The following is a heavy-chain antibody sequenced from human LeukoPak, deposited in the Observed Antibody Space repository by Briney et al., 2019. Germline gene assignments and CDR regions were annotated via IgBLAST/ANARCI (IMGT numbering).Heavy chain of an antibody. CDR2: ISSSSSTI. J-gene: IGHJ6*03. Sequence: HPGGSLRLSCAASGFTFSSYSMNWVRQAPGKGLEWVSYISSSSSTIYYADSVKGRFTISRDNAKNSLYLQMNSLRAEDTAVYYCARVRRRGDSPSGYYYYMDVWGKGTTVTVSS. V-gene: IGHV3-48*01. CDR3: ARVRRRGDSPSGYYYYMDV. D-gene: IGHD2-21*01. CDR1: GFTFSSYS.